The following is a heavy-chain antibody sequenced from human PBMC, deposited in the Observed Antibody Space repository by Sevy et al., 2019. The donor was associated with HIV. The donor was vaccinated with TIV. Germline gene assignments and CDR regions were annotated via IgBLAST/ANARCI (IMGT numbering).Heavy chain of an antibody. J-gene: IGHJ4*02. Sequence: SETLSLTCTVSGGSITSLYWNWIRQPPGKGLEWIANIYYNGHINYNPSLKSRVTSSLDTSKNQCSLSLSSVTAADTAMYYCAGENAWGRGYSWGQGTLVTVSS. CDR1: GGSITSLY. D-gene: IGHD1-26*01. CDR3: AGENAWGRGYS. CDR2: IYYNGHI. V-gene: IGHV4-59*08.